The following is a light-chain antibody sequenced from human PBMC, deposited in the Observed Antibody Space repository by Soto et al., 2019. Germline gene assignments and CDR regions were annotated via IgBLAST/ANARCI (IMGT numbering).Light chain of an antibody. CDR2: GAS. J-gene: IGKJ4*01. CDR1: QSVSTN. CDR3: QQYNNWPPLT. V-gene: IGKV3-15*01. Sequence: EVVMTQSPPTLSVSPGERASLSCGASQSVSTNLAWYQQKPGQAPRLLIYGASTRATGIPARFSGNGSGTDFTLTISSLQSEDFAVYYCQQYNNWPPLTFGGGTEVDIK.